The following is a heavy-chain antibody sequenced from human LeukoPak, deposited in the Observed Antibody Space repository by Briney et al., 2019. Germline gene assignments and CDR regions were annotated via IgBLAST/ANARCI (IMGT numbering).Heavy chain of an antibody. CDR3: ARGYCSGGSYSSVPVD. D-gene: IGHD2-15*01. Sequence: GGSLRLSCAASGFTFSSYWMTWVRQAPGKGLEWVANIKEDGSEKYYVDSVKGRFTISRDNAKNSVYLQMNSLRAEDTAVYYCARGYCSGGSYSSVPVDWGQGTLVTVSS. V-gene: IGHV3-7*03. CDR2: IKEDGSEK. CDR1: GFTFSSYW. J-gene: IGHJ4*02.